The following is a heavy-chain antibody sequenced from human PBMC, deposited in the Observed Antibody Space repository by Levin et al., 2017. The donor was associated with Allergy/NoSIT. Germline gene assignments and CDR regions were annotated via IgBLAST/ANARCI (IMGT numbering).Heavy chain of an antibody. V-gene: IGHV3-11*01. CDR2: ISSSGSTI. D-gene: IGHD6-6*01. Sequence: PGGSLRLSCAASGFTFSDYYMSWIRQAPGKGLEWVSYISSSGSTIYYADSVKGRFTISRDNAKNSLYLQMNSLRAEDTAVYYCARDSRSSSNYYDYGMDVWGQGTTVTVSS. J-gene: IGHJ6*02. CDR1: GFTFSDYY. CDR3: ARDSRSSSNYYDYGMDV.